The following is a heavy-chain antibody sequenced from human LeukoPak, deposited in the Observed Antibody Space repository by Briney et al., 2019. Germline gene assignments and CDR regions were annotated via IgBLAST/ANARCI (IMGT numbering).Heavy chain of an antibody. CDR3: AREVSSSLDY. D-gene: IGHD6-13*01. J-gene: IGHJ4*02. Sequence: AAVKDSCKVSGHTLSELSMHWVRQAPGEGLEWMGGFDSVDGETIYAQKFQGRVSMTEDTSTDTPYMELSSLRSEDTAVYYCAREVSSSLDYWGQGTLVTVSS. CDR2: FDSVDGET. V-gene: IGHV1-24*01. CDR1: GHTLSELS.